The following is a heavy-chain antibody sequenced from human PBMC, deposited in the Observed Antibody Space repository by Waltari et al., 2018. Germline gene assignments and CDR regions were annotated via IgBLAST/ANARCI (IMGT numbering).Heavy chain of an antibody. J-gene: IGHJ6*02. V-gene: IGHV4-59*01. CDR2: GST. D-gene: IGHD6-13*01. CDR3: ARVIAAAGHYYYYGMDV. Sequence: GSTNYNPSLKSRVTISVDTSKNQFSLKLSSVTAADTVVYYCARVIAAAGHYYYYGMDVWGQGTTVTVSS.